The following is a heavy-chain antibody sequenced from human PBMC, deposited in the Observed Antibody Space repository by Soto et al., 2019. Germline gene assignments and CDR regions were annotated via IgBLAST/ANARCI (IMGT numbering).Heavy chain of an antibody. CDR1: GGSFSGYY. CDR2: INHSGST. CDR3: ARRREGLLSRKYYFDY. V-gene: IGHV4-34*01. Sequence: SETLSLTCAVYGGSFSGYYWSWIRQPPGKGLEWIGEINHSGSTSYNPSLKSRVTISVDTSKNQFSLKLSSVTAADTAVYYCARRREGLLSRKYYFDYWGQGTLVTVSS. J-gene: IGHJ4*02.